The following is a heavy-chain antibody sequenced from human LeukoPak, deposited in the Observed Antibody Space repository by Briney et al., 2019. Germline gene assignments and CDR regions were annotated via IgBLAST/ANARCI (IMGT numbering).Heavy chain of an antibody. CDR3: ARGQGYCSGGGCSLYYFDY. Sequence: SETLSLTCAVYGGSFSDYYWSWIRQPSGKGLEWIGEINHDGSTNYNPSLKSRVTISVDTSKNQFSLKLSSVTAADTAVYYCARGQGYCSGGGCSLYYFDYWGQGTLVTVSS. CDR1: GGSFSDYY. V-gene: IGHV4-34*01. CDR2: INHDGST. D-gene: IGHD2-15*01. J-gene: IGHJ4*02.